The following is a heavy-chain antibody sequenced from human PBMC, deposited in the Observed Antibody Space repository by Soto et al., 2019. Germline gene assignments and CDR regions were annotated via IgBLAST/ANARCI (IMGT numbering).Heavy chain of an antibody. V-gene: IGHV2-5*01. J-gene: IGHJ5*02. CDR2: IYWNDDK. Sequence: SGPTLVNPTQTLTLTCTFSGFSLSTSGVGVGGIRQPPGKSLDWLALIYWNDDKRYSPSLKSRLTITKDTSKNQVVLTMTNMDPADTATYYCAHSLAGGFYGDYRMGWFDPWGQGTLVTL. CDR3: AHSLAGGFYGDYRMGWFDP. D-gene: IGHD4-17*01. CDR1: GFSLSTSGVG.